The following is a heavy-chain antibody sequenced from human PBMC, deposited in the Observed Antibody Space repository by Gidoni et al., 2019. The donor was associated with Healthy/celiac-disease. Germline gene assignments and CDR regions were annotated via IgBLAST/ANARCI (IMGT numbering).Heavy chain of an antibody. CDR3: ARRGAMVRDYYSYYGMDV. D-gene: IGHD3-10*01. V-gene: IGHV4-34*01. CDR2: INHSGST. Sequence: QVQLQQWGAGLLKPSETLSLTCAVYGGSFSGYYWSWIRQPPGKGLEWIGEINHSGSTNYNPSLKSRVTISVDTSKNQFSLKLSSVTAADTAVYYCARRGAMVRDYYSYYGMDVWGQGTTVTVSS. J-gene: IGHJ6*02. CDR1: GGSFSGYY.